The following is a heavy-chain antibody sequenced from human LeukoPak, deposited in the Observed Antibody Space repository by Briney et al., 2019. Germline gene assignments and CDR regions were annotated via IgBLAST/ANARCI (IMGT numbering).Heavy chain of an antibody. CDR3: AKEGGTLWIQLLPLWD. CDR1: GFTFSSYA. V-gene: IGHV3-23*01. CDR2: ISGSGGST. J-gene: IGHJ4*02. D-gene: IGHD5-18*01. Sequence: GGSLRLSCAASGFTFSSYAMSWVRQAPGKGLEWVSAISGSGGSTYYADSVKGRFTISRDNSKNTLYLQMNSLRAEDTAVYYCAKEGGTLWIQLLPLWDWGQGTLVTVSS.